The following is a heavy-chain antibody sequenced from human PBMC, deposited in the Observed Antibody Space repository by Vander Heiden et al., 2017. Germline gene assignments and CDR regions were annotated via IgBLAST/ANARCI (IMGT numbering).Heavy chain of an antibody. V-gene: IGHV1-2*02. Sequence: QVQLVQSGAEVKKPGASVKVSCKASGYTFTDYYMHWVRQAPGQGLEWMGWINHNSGGTNYAQKFQGRVSMTRDTSISTAYMELSRLRSDDTAVYYCARIPSIAVSPDYWGQGTLVTVST. CDR3: ARIPSIAVSPDY. J-gene: IGHJ4*02. CDR1: GYTFTDYY. D-gene: IGHD6-6*01. CDR2: INHNSGGT.